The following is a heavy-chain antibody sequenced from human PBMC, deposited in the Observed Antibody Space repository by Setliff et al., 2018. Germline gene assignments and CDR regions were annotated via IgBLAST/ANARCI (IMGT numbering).Heavy chain of an antibody. V-gene: IGHV4-39*07. CDR3: ARAHTWSLPNDSSGYPGWFDP. Sequence: SETLSLTCTVSGASLSSGTYYWGWIRQPPGKGLEWIGRIYYRGDTYYNASLKGRLTISVDTAQNQFSLRLTSVTAADTAVYYCARAHTWSLPNDSSGYPGWFDPWGQGTLVTVSS. J-gene: IGHJ5*02. CDR2: IYYRGDT. CDR1: GASLSSGTYY. D-gene: IGHD3-22*01.